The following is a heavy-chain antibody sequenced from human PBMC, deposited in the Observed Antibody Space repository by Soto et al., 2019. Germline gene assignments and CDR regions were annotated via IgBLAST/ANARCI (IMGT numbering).Heavy chain of an antibody. CDR3: ARETTVTCLDY. Sequence: SETLSLTCTVSGGSVSSGSYYWSWIRQPPGKGLEWIGYIYYSGSTNYNPSLKSRVTISVDTSKNQFSLKLSSVTAADTAAYYCARETTVTCLDYWGQGTRVTVSS. J-gene: IGHJ4*02. CDR2: IYYSGST. CDR1: GGSVSSGSYY. V-gene: IGHV4-61*01. D-gene: IGHD4-17*01.